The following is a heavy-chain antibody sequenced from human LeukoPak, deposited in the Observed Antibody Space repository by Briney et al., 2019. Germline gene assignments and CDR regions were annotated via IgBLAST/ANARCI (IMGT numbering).Heavy chain of an antibody. Sequence: PGRSLRLPGAALRLNLRIYGLHWARHATGKGLEWVAVIWYDESNKYYADSVKGRFTISRDNSKNTLYLQMNSLRAEDTAVYYCARRQGDAFDIWGQGTMVTVSS. CDR1: RLNLRIYG. J-gene: IGHJ3*02. V-gene: IGHV3-33*01. CDR2: IWYDESNK. CDR3: ARRQGDAFDI.